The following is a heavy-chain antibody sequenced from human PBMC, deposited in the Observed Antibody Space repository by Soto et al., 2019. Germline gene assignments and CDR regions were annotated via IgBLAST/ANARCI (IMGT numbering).Heavy chain of an antibody. CDR2: ISYDGSNK. CDR1: GFTFNSYG. V-gene: IGHV3-30*03. CDR3: ARDSYSSSSPAGY. J-gene: IGHJ4*02. D-gene: IGHD6-6*01. Sequence: GGSLRLSCAASGFTFNSYGMHWVRQGPGNGLEWVAFISYDGSNKYYADSVKGRFTISRDNSKNTLYLQMNSLRAEDTAVYYCARDSYSSSSPAGYWGQGTLVTVSS.